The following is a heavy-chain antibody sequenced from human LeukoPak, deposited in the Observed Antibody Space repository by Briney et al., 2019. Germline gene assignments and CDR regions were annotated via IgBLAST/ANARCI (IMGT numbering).Heavy chain of an antibody. D-gene: IGHD2-2*01. CDR1: GYTFTGYY. CDR3: ARDPGSYDYGMDV. J-gene: IGHJ6*02. V-gene: IGHV1-2*06. Sequence: ASVKVSCKASGYTFTGYYMHWVRQAPGQGLEWKGRINPNSGGTNYAQKFQGRVTMTRDTSISTAYMELSRLRSDDTAVYYCARDPGSYDYGMDVWGQGTTVTVSS. CDR2: INPNSGGT.